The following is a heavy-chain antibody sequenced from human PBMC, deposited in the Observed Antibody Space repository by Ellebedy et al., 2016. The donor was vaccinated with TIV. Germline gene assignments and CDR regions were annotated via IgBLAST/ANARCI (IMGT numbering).Heavy chain of an antibody. V-gene: IGHV3-7*01. D-gene: IGHD6-13*01. CDR1: GFTFSSYW. Sequence: LSLTXXASGFTFSSYWMSWVRQAPGKGLEWVANIKQDGSEKYYVDSVKGRFTISRDNAKNSLYLQMNSLRAEDTAVYYCAGGVSLVRGDSLDYWGQGTLVTVSS. J-gene: IGHJ4*02. CDR3: AGGVSLVRGDSLDY. CDR2: IKQDGSEK.